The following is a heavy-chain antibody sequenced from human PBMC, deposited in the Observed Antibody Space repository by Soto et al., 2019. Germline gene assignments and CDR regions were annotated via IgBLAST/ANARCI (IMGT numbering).Heavy chain of an antibody. Sequence: PGGSLRLSCAASGFTFSSYSMNWVRQAPGKGLEWVSSISSSSSYIYYADSVKGRFTISRDNAKNSLYLQMNSPRAEDTAVYYCARDYGRLEYYFDYWGQGTLVTVSS. J-gene: IGHJ4*02. D-gene: IGHD3-16*01. CDR3: ARDYGRLEYYFDY. CDR1: GFTFSSYS. CDR2: ISSSSSYI. V-gene: IGHV3-21*01.